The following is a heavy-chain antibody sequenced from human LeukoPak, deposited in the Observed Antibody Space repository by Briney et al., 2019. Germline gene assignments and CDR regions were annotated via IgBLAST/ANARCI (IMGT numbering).Heavy chain of an antibody. V-gene: IGHV1-18*01. CDR1: GYTFTSYG. CDR2: ISAYNGNT. CDR3: ARTRGYSYGLDY. J-gene: IGHJ4*02. Sequence: ASVKVSCKASGYTFTSYGISWVRQAPGQGLEWMGWISAYNGNTNYAQKLQGRVTMTTDTSPSTDYMELRSLRSDDTAVYYGARTRGYSYGLDYWRQGTLVTVSS. D-gene: IGHD5-18*01.